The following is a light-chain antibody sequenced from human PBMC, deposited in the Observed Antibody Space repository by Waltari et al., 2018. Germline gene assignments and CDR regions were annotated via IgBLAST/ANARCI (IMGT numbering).Light chain of an antibody. V-gene: IGLV1-51*02. CDR2: ENT. Sequence: QSVLTQPPSVSAAPGQRVTISCSGGSSTIGNNYVPLSRQFPGTAPKLLIYENTERPSGIPGRFSGSKSGTSATLDITGLQAGDEADYYCGTWDSSLSGAVFGGGTHLTVL. CDR3: GTWDSSLSGAV. CDR1: SSTIGNNY. J-gene: IGLJ7*01.